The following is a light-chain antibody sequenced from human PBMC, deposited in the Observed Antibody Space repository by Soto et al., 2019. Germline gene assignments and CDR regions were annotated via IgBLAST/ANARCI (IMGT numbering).Light chain of an antibody. CDR3: QVWDSSSDHWV. J-gene: IGLJ3*02. CDR2: EGS. CDR1: SSDVGSDNL. Sequence: QSVLTQPASVSGSPGQSITISCTGTSSDVGSDNLVSWYQQHPGKAPKLMIYEGSKRPSGVSNRFSGSNAGNTATLTISRVEAGDEADYYCQVWDSSSDHWVFGGGTKLTVL. V-gene: IGLV2-14*02.